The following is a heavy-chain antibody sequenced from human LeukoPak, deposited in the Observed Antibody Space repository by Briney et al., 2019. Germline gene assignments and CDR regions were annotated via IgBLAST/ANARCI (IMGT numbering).Heavy chain of an antibody. D-gene: IGHD1-26*01. CDR2: LSPTSGNT. Sequence: ASVKVSCKASGYTFTTYDINWVRQAPGQGLEWLGWLSPTSGNTGYAQKFQGRVTMTRDTSTSSVYMELSSLTSDDTAVYYCARGEAIVGSYWGQGTLVTVSS. CDR1: GYTFTTYD. CDR3: ARGEAIVGSY. J-gene: IGHJ4*02. V-gene: IGHV1-8*01.